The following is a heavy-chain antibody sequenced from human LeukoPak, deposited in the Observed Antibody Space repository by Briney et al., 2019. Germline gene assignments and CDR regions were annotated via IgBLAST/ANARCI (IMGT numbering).Heavy chain of an antibody. CDR3: ARGSGQIFDS. Sequence: ASVKVSCKASGYTFTGYYMHWVRQAPGQGLEWMAWINPDSGGTNYAQKFQGRVTMTRDTSISTAYMDLNRVTSDDTAVYYCARGSGQIFDSWGQGTLVTVSS. CDR2: INPDSGGT. CDR1: GYTFTGYY. D-gene: IGHD3-10*01. V-gene: IGHV1-2*02. J-gene: IGHJ4*02.